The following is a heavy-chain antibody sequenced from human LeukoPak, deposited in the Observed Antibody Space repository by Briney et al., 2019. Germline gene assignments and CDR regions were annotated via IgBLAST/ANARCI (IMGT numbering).Heavy chain of an antibody. CDR1: GFTFSGSA. CDR2: IRSKANSYAT. CDR3: TRHREMATVDFDY. Sequence: GGSLRLSCAASGFTFSGSAMHWVRQASGKGLEWVGRIRSKANSYATAYAASVKGRFTISRDDSKNTAYLQMNSLKTEDTAVYYCTRHREMATVDFDYWGQGTLVTVSS. J-gene: IGHJ4*02. V-gene: IGHV3-73*01. D-gene: IGHD5-24*01.